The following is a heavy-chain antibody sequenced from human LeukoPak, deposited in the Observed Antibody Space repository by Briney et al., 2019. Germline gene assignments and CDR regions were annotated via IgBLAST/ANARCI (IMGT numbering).Heavy chain of an antibody. D-gene: IGHD6-19*01. CDR3: ARGHPRAGLKGYFDL. CDR1: GGSFSGYY. CDR2: INHSGST. Sequence: SETLSLTCAVYGGSFSGYYWSWIRQPPGKGLEWIGEINHSGSTNYNPSLKSRVTISVDTSKNQFSLKLSSVTAADTAVYYCARGHPRAGLKGYFDLWGRGTPVTVSS. V-gene: IGHV4-34*01. J-gene: IGHJ2*01.